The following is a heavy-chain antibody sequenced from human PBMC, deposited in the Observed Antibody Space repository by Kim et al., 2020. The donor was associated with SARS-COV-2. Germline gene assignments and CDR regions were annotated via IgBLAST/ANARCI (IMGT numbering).Heavy chain of an antibody. J-gene: IGHJ4*02. V-gene: IGHV3-30*02. Sequence: ADSVKGRFPISRDNSKSTLYLQMNSLRAEDTAVYYCAKEGSRVWPAPFDYWGQGTLVTVSS. D-gene: IGHD2-2*01. CDR3: AKEGSRVWPAPFDY.